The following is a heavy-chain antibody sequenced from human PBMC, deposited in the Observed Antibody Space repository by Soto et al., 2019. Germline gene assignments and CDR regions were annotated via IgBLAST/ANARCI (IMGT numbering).Heavy chain of an antibody. CDR2: TYYRSKWYN. V-gene: IGHV6-1*01. D-gene: IGHD5-12*01. CDR3: AREAPNDIVAPRPFDY. Sequence: SQTLSLTCAISGDSVSSNSAAWNWIRQSPSRGLEWLGRTYYRSKWYNDYAVSVKSRITINPDTSKNQFSLQLNSVTPEDTAVYYCAREAPNDIVAPRPFDYWGQGTLVTVSS. J-gene: IGHJ4*02. CDR1: GDSVSSNSAA.